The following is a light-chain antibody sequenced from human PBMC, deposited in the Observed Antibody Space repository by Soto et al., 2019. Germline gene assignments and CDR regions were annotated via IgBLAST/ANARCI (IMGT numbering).Light chain of an antibody. Sequence: QSVLTQPPSASGSPGQSVTISCTGTSSDVGGYNYVSWYQQHPGKAPKLMIHEVTKRPSGVPDRFSGSKSGNTASLTVSGLQAEDEADYYCSSYVGSDNFVFGGGTKLTVL. CDR2: EVT. CDR1: SSDVGGYNY. J-gene: IGLJ3*02. V-gene: IGLV2-8*01. CDR3: SSYVGSDNFV.